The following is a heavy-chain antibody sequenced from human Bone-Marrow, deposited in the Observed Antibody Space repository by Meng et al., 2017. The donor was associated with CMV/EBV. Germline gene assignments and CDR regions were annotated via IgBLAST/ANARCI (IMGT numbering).Heavy chain of an antibody. CDR3: AKVYDFWSGYFH. CDR2: ISGSGVNT. V-gene: IGHV3-23*01. J-gene: IGHJ4*02. CDR1: GFIFGHFD. D-gene: IGHD3-3*01. Sequence: GESLKISCAVSGFIFGHFDMSWVRQAPGRGLERVSGISGSGVNTYYADSVKGRFIISRDNSRNTLYLVMNSLRAEDTAVYYCAKVYDFWSGYFHWGQGTLVTVSS.